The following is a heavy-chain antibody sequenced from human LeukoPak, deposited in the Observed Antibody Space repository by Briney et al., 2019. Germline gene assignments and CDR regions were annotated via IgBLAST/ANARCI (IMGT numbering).Heavy chain of an antibody. CDR2: ISGSGGST. D-gene: IGHD6-19*01. Sequence: GGSLRLSCAASGFTFSSYAMSWVRQAPGKGLEWVSAISGSGGSTYYADSVKGRFTISRDNSKNTLYLQMNSLRVEDTAVYYCAKDSLYSSGWYYFDYWGQGTLVTVSS. V-gene: IGHV3-23*01. CDR3: AKDSLYSSGWYYFDY. J-gene: IGHJ4*02. CDR1: GFTFSSYA.